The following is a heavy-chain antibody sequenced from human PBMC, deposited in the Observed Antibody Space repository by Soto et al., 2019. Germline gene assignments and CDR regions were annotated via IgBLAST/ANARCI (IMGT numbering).Heavy chain of an antibody. D-gene: IGHD4-17*01. Sequence: EVRLVESGGGLVQPGGSLRLSCAASGFTFSSYDMHWVRQATGKGLEWVSAIGTAGDTYYPGSVKGRFTISRENAKNSLYLQMNSLRAGDTAVYYCARAVGGDYFWDYGYFDLWGRGTLVTVSS. CDR2: IGTAGDT. J-gene: IGHJ2*01. V-gene: IGHV3-13*01. CDR3: ARAVGGDYFWDYGYFDL. CDR1: GFTFSSYD.